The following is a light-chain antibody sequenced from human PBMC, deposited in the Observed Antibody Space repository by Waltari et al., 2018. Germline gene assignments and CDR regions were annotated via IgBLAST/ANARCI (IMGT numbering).Light chain of an antibody. V-gene: IGLV2-23*02. CDR3: CSYAGSGTLVYA. J-gene: IGLJ1*01. CDR1: SSDVGSYTL. Sequence: QSALTQPASVSGSPGQSITISCTGTSSDVGSYTLVPWYQQSPGKAPKVVIYEVNKWPPGVSERFSGSKSGNTASLQIAGLQAEDEAFYYCCSYAGSGTLVYAFGSWTEVTVL. CDR2: EVN.